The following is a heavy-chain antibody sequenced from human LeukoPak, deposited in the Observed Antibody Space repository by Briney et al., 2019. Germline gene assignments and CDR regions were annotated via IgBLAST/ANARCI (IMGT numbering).Heavy chain of an antibody. CDR1: GLTFSNYW. Sequence: GGSPRLSCAVSGLTFSNYWMHWVRQAPGKGLVWVSRISNDGTSTSYADSVKGRFTISRDNAKNTLYLQMNSLRAEDTAVYYCARLSMVRGVITLPFDYWGQGTLVTVSS. J-gene: IGHJ4*02. CDR3: ARLSMVRGVITLPFDY. V-gene: IGHV3-74*01. CDR2: ISNDGTST. D-gene: IGHD3-10*01.